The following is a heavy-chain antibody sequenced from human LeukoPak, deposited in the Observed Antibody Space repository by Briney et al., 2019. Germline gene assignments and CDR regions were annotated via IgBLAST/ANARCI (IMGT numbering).Heavy chain of an antibody. CDR1: GGSFSGYY. CDR3: ARMHVLLWFRELLSGRYFDY. Sequence: SETLSLTCAVYGGSFSGYYWSWIRQPPGKGLEWIGEINHSGSTNYNPSLKSRVTISVDTSKNQLSLKLSSVTAADTAVYYCARMHVLLWFRELLSGRYFDYWGQGTLVTVSS. V-gene: IGHV4-34*01. D-gene: IGHD3-10*01. J-gene: IGHJ4*02. CDR2: INHSGST.